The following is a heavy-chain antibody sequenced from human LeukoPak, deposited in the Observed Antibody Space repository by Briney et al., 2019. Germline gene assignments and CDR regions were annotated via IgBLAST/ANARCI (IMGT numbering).Heavy chain of an antibody. Sequence: GGSLRLSCAASVFTFSSYAMHWVRQAPGKGLEWVAVISYDGSNKYYADSVKGRFTISRDNSQNTLYLQMTSPRAEDTAVYYCAKDWGSEFASGSSYLDYWGQGTLVTVSS. CDR2: ISYDGSNK. CDR1: VFTFSSYA. J-gene: IGHJ4*02. V-gene: IGHV3-30*04. D-gene: IGHD3-10*01. CDR3: AKDWGSEFASGSSYLDY.